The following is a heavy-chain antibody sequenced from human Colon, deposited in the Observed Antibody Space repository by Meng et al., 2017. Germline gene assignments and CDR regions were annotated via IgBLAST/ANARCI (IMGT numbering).Heavy chain of an antibody. CDR3: ARMSVGAKRGRDY. Sequence: VQLQESGPGLVKPSGTLSLTCAGSGCFINTTDWWTWVRQPPGKGLEWIGDIYHSGTTMSNPSLKSRLSMSIDKSLNQFSLELTSVTAADTAVYYCARMSVGAKRGRDYWGQGTLVTVSS. CDR1: GCFINTTDW. D-gene: IGHD1-26*01. CDR2: IYHSGTT. V-gene: IGHV4-4*02. J-gene: IGHJ4*02.